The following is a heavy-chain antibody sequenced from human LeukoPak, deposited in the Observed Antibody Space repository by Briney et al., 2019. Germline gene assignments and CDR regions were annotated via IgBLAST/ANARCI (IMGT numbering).Heavy chain of an antibody. CDR3: ARAGFYPLTGTTHIDY. D-gene: IGHD1-7*01. CDR1: GYTFTNYG. CDR2: ISTYDHDT. Sequence: GASVKVSCKASGYTFTNYGISWVRQSPGQGLEWMAWISTYDHDTNYAQKFRGRVTMTTDTSTSTAYMELRSLGSDDTAVYYCARAGFYPLTGTTHIDYWGQGTLVTVSS. J-gene: IGHJ4*02. V-gene: IGHV1-18*01.